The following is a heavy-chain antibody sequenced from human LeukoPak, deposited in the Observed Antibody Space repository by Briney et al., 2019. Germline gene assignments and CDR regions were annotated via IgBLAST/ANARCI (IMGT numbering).Heavy chain of an antibody. CDR3: AREAKRSSSSDFHYFDY. CDR1: GFTFSSYS. J-gene: IGHJ4*02. V-gene: IGHV3-21*01. Sequence: TPGGSLRLSCAASGFTFSSYSMNWVRQAPGKGLEWVSSISSSSSYIYYADSVKGRFTISRDNAKNSLYLQMNSLRAEDTAVYYCAREAKRSSSSDFHYFDYWGQGTLVTVSS. CDR2: ISSSSSYI. D-gene: IGHD6-6*01.